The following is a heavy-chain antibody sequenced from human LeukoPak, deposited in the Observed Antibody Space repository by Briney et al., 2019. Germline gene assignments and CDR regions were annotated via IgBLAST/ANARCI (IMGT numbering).Heavy chain of an antibody. Sequence: GGSLRLSCAASGFTFSSYAMSWVRQAPGKGLEWVSAISGSGGSTYYADSVKGRFTVSRDNSKNTLYLQMSSLRAEDTAVYYCAKGHLGWYFDYWGQGTLVTVSS. V-gene: IGHV3-23*01. CDR2: ISGSGGST. CDR1: GFTFSSYA. J-gene: IGHJ4*02. D-gene: IGHD6-19*01. CDR3: AKGHLGWYFDY.